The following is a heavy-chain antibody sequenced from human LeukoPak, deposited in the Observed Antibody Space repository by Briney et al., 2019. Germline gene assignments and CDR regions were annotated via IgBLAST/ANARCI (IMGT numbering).Heavy chain of an antibody. CDR2: INPSDFDT. CDR1: GYSLTSYW. V-gene: IGHV5-51*01. Sequence: GESLKISCQISGYSLTSYWIGWARQMPGKGLEWMGIINPSDFDTLYSPSFQGHVTISLDRSISTAYLHWTSLEASDTATYYCATTGYSSQWEYFWGQGTLVTVSS. D-gene: IGHD5-12*01. CDR3: ATTGYSSQWEYF. J-gene: IGHJ4*02.